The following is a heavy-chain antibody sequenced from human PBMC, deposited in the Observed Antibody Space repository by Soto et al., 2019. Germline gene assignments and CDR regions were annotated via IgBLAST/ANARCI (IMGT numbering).Heavy chain of an antibody. CDR2: MFYSGSP. D-gene: IGHD3-3*02. Sequence: SETLSLTCTVSDASISSYYWSWIRQPPGKGLEWIGYMFYSGSPSYNPSLKSRVTISVDTSKNQVSLKLTSVTAADTAVYYCAAFRKSIGCYLIDSWGQGTLVTVSS. CDR1: DASISSYY. V-gene: IGHV4-59*01. J-gene: IGHJ4*02. CDR3: AAFRKSIGCYLIDS.